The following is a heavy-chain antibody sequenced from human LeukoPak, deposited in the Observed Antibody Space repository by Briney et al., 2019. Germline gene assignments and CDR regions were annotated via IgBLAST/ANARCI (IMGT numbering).Heavy chain of an antibody. CDR1: GGSISSSSYY. D-gene: IGHD1-26*01. CDR3: AKTAEEYSGSYYVWSVDY. J-gene: IGHJ4*02. CDR2: IYYSGST. Sequence: PSETLSLTCTVSGGSISSSSYYWGWIRQPPGKGREWIGSIYYSGSTYYNPSLKSRVTISVDTPKNQFSLKLSSVTAADTAVYYCAKTAEEYSGSYYVWSVDYWGQGTLVTVSS. V-gene: IGHV4-39*01.